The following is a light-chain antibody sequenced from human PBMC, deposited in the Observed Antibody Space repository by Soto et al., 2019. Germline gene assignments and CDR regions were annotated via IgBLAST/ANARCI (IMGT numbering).Light chain of an antibody. Sequence: DIQMTQSPSSVSASVGDRVTITCRASQGISSWLAWYQQKPGKAPKLLIYAASSLQSGVPSRFSGSGFGTDFTLTISKVEPEDFAVYYCQQYGTPRSVTFGQGTRLEIK. V-gene: IGKV1-12*01. CDR1: QGISSW. J-gene: IGKJ5*01. CDR2: AAS. CDR3: QQYGTPRSVT.